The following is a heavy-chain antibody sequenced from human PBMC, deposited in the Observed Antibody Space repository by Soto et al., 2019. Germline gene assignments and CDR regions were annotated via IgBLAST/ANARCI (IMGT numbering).Heavy chain of an antibody. CDR3: AKGSSYSSSCPFDP. CDR1: GFTFSSYA. Sequence: HPGGSLRLSCAASGFTFSSYAMSWVRQAPGKGLEWVSAISGSGGSTYYADSVKGRFTISRDNSKNTLYLQMNSLRAEDTAVYYCAKGSSYSSSCPFDPWGQGTLVTVS. D-gene: IGHD6-13*01. CDR2: ISGSGGST. J-gene: IGHJ5*02. V-gene: IGHV3-23*01.